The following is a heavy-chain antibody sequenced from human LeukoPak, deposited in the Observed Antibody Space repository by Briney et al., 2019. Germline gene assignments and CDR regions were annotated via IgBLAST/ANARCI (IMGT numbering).Heavy chain of an antibody. CDR3: ARGVVPAAIPDYYYYMDV. CDR1: GGTFSSYA. V-gene: IGHV1-69*05. J-gene: IGHJ6*03. CDR2: IIPIFGTA. Sequence: ASVKVSCKASGGTFSSYAISWVRQAPGQGLEWMGGIIPIFGTANYAQKFLGRVTITTDESTSTAYMELSSLRSEDTAVYYCARGVVPAAIPDYYYYMDVWGKGTTVTVSS. D-gene: IGHD2-2*02.